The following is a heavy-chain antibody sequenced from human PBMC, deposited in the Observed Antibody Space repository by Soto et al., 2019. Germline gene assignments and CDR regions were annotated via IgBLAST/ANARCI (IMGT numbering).Heavy chain of an antibody. CDR1: GYTFTSYA. D-gene: IGHD6-19*01. J-gene: IGHJ4*02. CDR3: ARWAEPSIAVAGKDY. V-gene: IGHV1-3*01. Sequence: GASVKVSCKASGYTFTSYAMHWVRQAPGQRLEWMGWINAGNGNTKYSQKFQGRVTITRDTSASTAYMELSSLRSEDTAVYYCARWAEPSIAVAGKDYWGQGTLVTVSS. CDR2: INAGNGNT.